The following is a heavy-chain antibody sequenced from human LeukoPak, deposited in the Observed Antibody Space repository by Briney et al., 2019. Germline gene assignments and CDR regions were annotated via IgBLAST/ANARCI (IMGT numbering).Heavy chain of an antibody. CDR3: ARKRITMIAGAFDI. CDR2: ISYDGSNK. V-gene: IGHV3-30-3*01. D-gene: IGHD3-22*01. J-gene: IGHJ3*02. CDR1: GFTFSSYA. Sequence: GGSLRLSCAASGFTFSSYAMHWVRQAPGKGLEWVAVISYDGSNKYYADSVKGRFTISRDNSKNTLYLQMNSLRAEDTAVYYCARKRITMIAGAFDIWGQGTMVTVSS.